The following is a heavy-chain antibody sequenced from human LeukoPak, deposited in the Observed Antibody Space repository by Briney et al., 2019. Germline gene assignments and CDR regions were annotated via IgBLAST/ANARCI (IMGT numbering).Heavy chain of an antibody. Sequence: GPTLVNPTQTLTLTCTFSGFSLSTSGMRVSCIRQPPGKALEWLSRIDWGDDKFYSTSLKTRLTLSKDPPKNQVVPTMTNMDHVDTATYYCARIGTGYYFDYWGQGTLVTVSS. CDR2: IDWGDDK. CDR3: ARIGTGYYFDY. J-gene: IGHJ4*02. V-gene: IGHV2-70*04. CDR1: GFSLSTSGMR.